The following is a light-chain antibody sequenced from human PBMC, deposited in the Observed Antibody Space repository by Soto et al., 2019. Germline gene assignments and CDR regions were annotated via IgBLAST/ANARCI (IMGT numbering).Light chain of an antibody. J-gene: IGKJ4*01. CDR2: DAS. CDR1: QSVSSY. Sequence: EIVLTQSPATLSFSPGERATLSCRASQSVSSYLAWYQQKPGQALRLLIYDASNSATGIPARFSGSGSGTDFTLTISSLEPEDFAVYYCQQRSNWPLTFGGGTKVEIK. V-gene: IGKV3-11*01. CDR3: QQRSNWPLT.